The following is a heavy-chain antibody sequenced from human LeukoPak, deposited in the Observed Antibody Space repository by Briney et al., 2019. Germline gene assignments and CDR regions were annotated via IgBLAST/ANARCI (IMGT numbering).Heavy chain of an antibody. CDR2: ISAYNGNT. J-gene: IGHJ6*03. CDR1: GYTFTSYG. CDR3: ARGIAVAGINYYYMDV. V-gene: IGHV1-18*01. D-gene: IGHD6-19*01. Sequence: ASVKVSCKASGYTFTSYGISWVRQAPGQGLEWMGWISAYNGNTNYAQKLQGRVTMTTDTSTSTAYMELRSLRSDGTAVYYCARGIAVAGINYYYMDVWGKGTTVTVSS.